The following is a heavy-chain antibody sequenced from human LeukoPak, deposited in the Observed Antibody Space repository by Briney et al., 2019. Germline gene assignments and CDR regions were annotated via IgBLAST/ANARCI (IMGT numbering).Heavy chain of an antibody. D-gene: IGHD2-15*01. CDR3: ARGYLGYCSGGSCSLNWFDP. J-gene: IGHJ5*02. CDR1: GYTLTELS. Sequence: ASVKVSCKVSGYTLTELSMHWVRQAPGKGLEGMGGFDPEDGETIYAQKFQGRVTMTEDTSTDTAYMELSSLRSEGTAVYYCARGYLGYCSGGSCSLNWFDPWGQGTLVTVSS. CDR2: FDPEDGET. V-gene: IGHV1-24*01.